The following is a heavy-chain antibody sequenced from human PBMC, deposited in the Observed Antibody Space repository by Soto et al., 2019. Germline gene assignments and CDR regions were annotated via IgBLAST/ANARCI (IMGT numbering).Heavy chain of an antibody. D-gene: IGHD3-22*01. CDR1: GFTFSSYA. Sequence: EVQLLESGGGLVQPGGSLRLSCAASGFTFSSYAMSWVRQAPGKGLEWVSAISGSGGSTYYADSVKGRFTISRDNSKNTLYLQMNSLRAEDTAVYYCAKGGMTYYYDSPPSGAFDIWGQGTMVTVSS. J-gene: IGHJ3*02. CDR2: ISGSGGST. CDR3: AKGGMTYYYDSPPSGAFDI. V-gene: IGHV3-23*01.